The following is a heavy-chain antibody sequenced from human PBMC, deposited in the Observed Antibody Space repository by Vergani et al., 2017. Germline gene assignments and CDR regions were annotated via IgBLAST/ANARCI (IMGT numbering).Heavy chain of an antibody. CDR1: GFTFSSYG. Sequence: QVQLVESGGGVVQPGRSLRLSCAASGFTFSSYGMHWVRQAPGKGLEWVAVISYDGSNKYYADSVKGRFTTSRDNSKNTLYLEMNSLRSEDTAMYYCAREGGYYIYYYYGMDVWGQGTTVTVSS. V-gene: IGHV3-30*03. J-gene: IGHJ6*02. D-gene: IGHD3-22*01. CDR2: ISYDGSNK. CDR3: AREGGYYIYYYYGMDV.